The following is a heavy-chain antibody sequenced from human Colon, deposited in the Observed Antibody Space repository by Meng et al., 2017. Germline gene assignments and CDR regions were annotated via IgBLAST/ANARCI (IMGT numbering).Heavy chain of an antibody. Sequence: LPHAGPGLVKPSQTLSLPCAIPGDSVSSKTAVWNWIRQSPSRGLEWLGRTYYRAKWNHDYAESLRGRITINPDTSNNQISLQLNSVTPEDTAVYYCTRGLEFYRFEYWGQGTLVTVSS. CDR3: TRGLEFYRFEY. V-gene: IGHV6-1*01. CDR1: GDSVSSKTAV. CDR2: TYYRAKWNH. J-gene: IGHJ4*02. D-gene: IGHD3-16*02.